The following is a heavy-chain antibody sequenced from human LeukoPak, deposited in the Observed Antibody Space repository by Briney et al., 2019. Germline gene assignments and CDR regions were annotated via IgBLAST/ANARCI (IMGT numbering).Heavy chain of an antibody. J-gene: IGHJ4*02. Sequence: PSETLSLTCTVSGGSISSSSYYWGWIRQPPGKGLEWIGSIYYSGSTYYNPSPKSRVTISVDTSKNQFSLKLSSVTAADTAVYYCASPSITIFGVVTDSAFDYWGQGTLVTVSS. D-gene: IGHD3-3*01. CDR2: IYYSGST. CDR1: GGSISSSSYY. V-gene: IGHV4-39*01. CDR3: ASPSITIFGVVTDSAFDY.